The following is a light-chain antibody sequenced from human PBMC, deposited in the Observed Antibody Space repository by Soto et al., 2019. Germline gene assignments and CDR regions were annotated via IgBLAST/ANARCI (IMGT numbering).Light chain of an antibody. Sequence: VSTQSKDTLSLSPGERATLSCWASHSVTTHLAWFQQRPGQTPRLLIYDASTRAPGIPAKFSGRGSGADFTLTISSLQSADSAVYYCQQYSNWPTFTFGQGTRLEIK. CDR2: DAS. CDR1: HSVTTH. CDR3: QQYSNWPTFT. V-gene: IGKV3-11*01. J-gene: IGKJ5*01.